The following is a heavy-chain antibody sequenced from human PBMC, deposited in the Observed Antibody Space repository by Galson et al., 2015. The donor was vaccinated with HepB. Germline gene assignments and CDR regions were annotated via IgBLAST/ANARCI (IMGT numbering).Heavy chain of an antibody. J-gene: IGHJ6*03. CDR3: ARHRYYYDSSGYYYRFGGYYYYYMDV. CDR1: GYSFTSYW. D-gene: IGHD3-22*01. Sequence: QSGAEVKKPGESLKISCKGSGYSFTSYWIGWVRQMPGKGLEWMGIIYPGDSDTRYSPSFQGQVTISADKSISTAYLQWSSLKASDTAMYYCARHRYYYDSSGYYYRFGGYYYYYMDVWGKGTTVTVSS. V-gene: IGHV5-51*01. CDR2: IYPGDSDT.